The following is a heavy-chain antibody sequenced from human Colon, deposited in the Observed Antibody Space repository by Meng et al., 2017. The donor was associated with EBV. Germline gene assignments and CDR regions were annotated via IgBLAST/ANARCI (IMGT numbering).Heavy chain of an antibody. J-gene: IGHJ4*02. Sequence: QVQLQQWGAGLLKPSETLSLTCAVYGGSFSGYYWTWIRQAPGKGLEWFGHIYYSGSTFYNPSLKRRVIISIDTSKNQFSLNLRSVTAADTAVYYCARVSSGWDYFDYWGQGTLVTVSS. D-gene: IGHD6-19*01. CDR2: IYYSGST. CDR3: ARVSSGWDYFDY. CDR1: GGSFSGYY. V-gene: IGHV4-34*01.